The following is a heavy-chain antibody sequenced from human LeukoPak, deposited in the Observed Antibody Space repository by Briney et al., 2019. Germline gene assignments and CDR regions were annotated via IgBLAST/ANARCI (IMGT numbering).Heavy chain of an antibody. J-gene: IGHJ5*02. Sequence: PGGSLRLSCAASGFTFSSYWMHWVRQAPGKGLVWVSRINSDGSSTSYADSVKGRFTISRDNAKNTLYLQMNSLRAEDTAVYYCANGQQLTPFDPWGQGTLVTVSS. CDR3: ANGQQLTPFDP. V-gene: IGHV3-74*01. CDR2: INSDGSST. CDR1: GFTFSSYW. D-gene: IGHD6-13*01.